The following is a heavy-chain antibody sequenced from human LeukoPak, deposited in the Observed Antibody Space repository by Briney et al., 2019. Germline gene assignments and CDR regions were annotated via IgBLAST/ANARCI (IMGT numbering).Heavy chain of an antibody. CDR3: ARWSFLWYYGMDV. CDR2: IYYSGST. D-gene: IGHD2-21*01. J-gene: IGHJ6*02. CDR1: GGSMSYNY. Sequence: SETLSLTCTVSGGSMSYNYWSWIRQPPGKGLEWIGFIYYSGSTNYNPSLKSRVTISVDTSKNQFSLKLSSVTAADTAVYYCARWSFLWYYGMDVWGQGTTVTVSS. V-gene: IGHV4-59*01.